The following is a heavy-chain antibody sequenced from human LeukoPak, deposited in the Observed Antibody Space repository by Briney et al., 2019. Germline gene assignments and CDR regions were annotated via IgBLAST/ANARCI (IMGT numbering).Heavy chain of an antibody. V-gene: IGHV1-2*04. J-gene: IGHJ4*02. CDR1: GYTFTGYY. D-gene: IGHD6-13*01. CDR3: ARGTRSSSPPSYFDY. CDR2: INPNSGGT. Sequence: GASVKVSCKASGYTFTGYYMHWVRQAPGQGLEWMGWINPNSGGTNYAQKFQGWVTMTRDTSISTAYMELSRLRSDDTAVYYCARGTRSSSPPSYFDYWGQGTLVTVSS.